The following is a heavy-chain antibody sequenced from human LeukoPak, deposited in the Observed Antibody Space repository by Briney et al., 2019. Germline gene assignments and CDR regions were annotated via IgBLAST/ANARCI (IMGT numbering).Heavy chain of an antibody. CDR2: VIPILGMA. CDR3: ASEIENVDTGIEY. V-gene: IGHV1-69*10. Sequence: SVKVSCKXSGGSFNSFNINWVRQAPGQGLDWMGRVIPILGMANYAQKFQRRVKITADKSTTTAYMELSSLRSEDTAVYFCASEIENVDTGIEYWGQGTLVTVSS. J-gene: IGHJ4*02. D-gene: IGHD5-18*01. CDR1: GGSFNSFN.